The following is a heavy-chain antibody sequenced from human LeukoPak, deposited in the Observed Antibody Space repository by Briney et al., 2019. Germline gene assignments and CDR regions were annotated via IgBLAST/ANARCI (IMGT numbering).Heavy chain of an antibody. D-gene: IGHD3-10*01. CDR1: GFSFSCYW. CDR3: ARLGSGSTLDC. Sequence: GGSQRLSCPASGFSFSCYWMHRVRQAPRKVLMSVSRIGSDGSSTMYAGSVKGRFTISRDNAKNTLYLQMNSLRAEDTAVYYCARLGSGSTLDCWGQGILVTVSS. V-gene: IGHV3-74*03. J-gene: IGHJ4*02. CDR2: IGSDGSST.